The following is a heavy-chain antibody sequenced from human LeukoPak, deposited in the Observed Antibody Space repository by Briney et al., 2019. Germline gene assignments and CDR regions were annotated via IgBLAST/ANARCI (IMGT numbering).Heavy chain of an antibody. D-gene: IGHD3-10*01. CDR1: GGSINSGSYY. Sequence: SETLSLTCTVSGGSINSGSYYWSWIRQPAGKGLEWIGRIYTSGSTNYNPSLKSRVTISVDTSKNQFSLKLSSVTAADTAVYYCARGRYMVRGKYFDYWGQGTLVTVSS. CDR2: IYTSGST. CDR3: ARGRYMVRGKYFDY. V-gene: IGHV4-61*02. J-gene: IGHJ4*02.